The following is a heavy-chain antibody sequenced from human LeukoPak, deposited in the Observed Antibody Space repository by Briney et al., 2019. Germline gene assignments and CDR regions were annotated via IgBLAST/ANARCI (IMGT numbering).Heavy chain of an antibody. CDR1: GGSISSYY. J-gene: IGHJ1*01. V-gene: IGHV4-59*01. D-gene: IGHD1-26*01. CDR2: IYYSGST. Sequence: SSETLSLTCTVSGGSISSYYWSWIRQPPGKGLEWIGYIYYSGSTNYNPSLKSRVTISVDTSKNQFSLKLTSVTAADTAVYYCARVSGSFSLSEYFQHWGQGTLVTVSS. CDR3: ARVSGSFSLSEYFQH.